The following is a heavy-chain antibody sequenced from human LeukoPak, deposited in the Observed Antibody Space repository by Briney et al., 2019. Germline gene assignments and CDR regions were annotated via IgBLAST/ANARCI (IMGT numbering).Heavy chain of an antibody. D-gene: IGHD6-6*01. Sequence: RSSETLSLTCTVSGGSISSGSYYWSWIRQPAGKGLEWIGRIYTSGSTNYNPSLKSRVTISVDTSKNQFSLKLSSVTAADTAVYYCARGLPYSSSSNWGQGTLVTVSS. CDR3: ARGLPYSSSSN. CDR2: IYTSGST. J-gene: IGHJ4*02. CDR1: GGSISSGSYY. V-gene: IGHV4-61*02.